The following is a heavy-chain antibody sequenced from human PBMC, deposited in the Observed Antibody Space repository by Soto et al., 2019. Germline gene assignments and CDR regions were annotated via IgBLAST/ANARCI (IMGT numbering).Heavy chain of an antibody. CDR3: ARGLARASVSLNYYDSSGPPRKYYFDY. J-gene: IGHJ4*02. D-gene: IGHD3-22*01. CDR2: IYYSGST. V-gene: IGHV4-31*03. CDR1: GVSISSGGYY. Sequence: PSETLSLTCTVSGVSISSGGYYWSWIRQHPGKGLEWIGYIYYSGSTYYNPSLKSRVTISVDTSKNQFSLKLSSVTAADTAVYYCARGLARASVSLNYYDSSGPPRKYYFDYWGQGTLVTVSS.